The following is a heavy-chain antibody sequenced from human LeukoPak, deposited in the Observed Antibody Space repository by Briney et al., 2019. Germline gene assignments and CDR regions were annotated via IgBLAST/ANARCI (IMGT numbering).Heavy chain of an antibody. CDR3: ARERFHGSGAPKYDC. CDR1: GFTFSNYW. Sequence: GGSLRLSCAASGFTFSNYWMHWVRQAPGKGLVWVSRINSDGINTSYADSVKGRFTISRDNAKNTLNLQMNSLRADDTAVYYCARERFHGSGAPKYDCWGQGTLVTVSS. D-gene: IGHD3-10*01. J-gene: IGHJ4*02. CDR2: INSDGINT. V-gene: IGHV3-74*01.